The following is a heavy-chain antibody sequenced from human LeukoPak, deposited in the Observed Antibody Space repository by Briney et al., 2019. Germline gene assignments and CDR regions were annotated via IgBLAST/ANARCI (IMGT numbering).Heavy chain of an antibody. V-gene: IGHV4-39*07. J-gene: IGHJ5*02. D-gene: IGHD3-22*01. CDR2: IYYSGNT. CDR3: ARSPPPDSNWFDP. CDR1: GGSISSSNYY. Sequence: SETLSLTCTVSGGSISSSNYYWGWIRQPPGKGLEWIGVIYYSGNTYYTPSLKSRVTMSIDTSKNQFSLRLSSVTAADTAVYYCARSPPPDSNWFDPWGQGTLVTVSS.